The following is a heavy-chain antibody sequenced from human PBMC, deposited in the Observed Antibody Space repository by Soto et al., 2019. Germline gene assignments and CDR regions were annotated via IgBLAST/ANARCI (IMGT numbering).Heavy chain of an antibody. J-gene: IGHJ3*02. V-gene: IGHV4-39*01. CDR2: IYYSGST. Sequence: SETLSLTCTVSGGSISSSSYYWGWIRQPPGKGLEWIGSIYYSGSTYYNPSLKSRVTISVDTSKNQFSLKLSSVTAADTAVYYCARPGYSSSYDAFDIWGQGTMVTVS. CDR3: ARPGYSSSYDAFDI. D-gene: IGHD6-6*01. CDR1: GGSISSSSYY.